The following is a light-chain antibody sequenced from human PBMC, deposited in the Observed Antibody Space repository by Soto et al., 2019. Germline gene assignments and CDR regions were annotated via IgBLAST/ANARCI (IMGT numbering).Light chain of an antibody. CDR3: NSYSSSTTLYL. CDR1: SSDVGGYNY. CDR2: DVS. J-gene: IGLJ1*01. V-gene: IGLV2-14*01. Sequence: QSALTQPASVSGSPGQSSPISCTGTSSDVGGYNYVSWYQQHPGKAPKLMISDVSNRPSGVSIRFSGSKSGNTASLTISGLQAEDEADYYCNSYSSSTTLYLFGTGAKVTVL.